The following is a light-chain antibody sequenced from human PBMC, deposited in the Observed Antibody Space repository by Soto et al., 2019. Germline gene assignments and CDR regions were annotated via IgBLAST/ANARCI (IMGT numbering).Light chain of an antibody. Sequence: QSALTQPASVSGSPGQSITISCTGTSSDVGGYNYVSWYQQHPGKAPKLMIYEVRNRPSGVSNRFSGSKSGNTASLTISGLQAEYEADYYCSSYTSINTWVFGGGTKGTVL. CDR3: SSYTSINTWV. CDR1: SSDVGGYNY. J-gene: IGLJ3*02. CDR2: EVR. V-gene: IGLV2-14*01.